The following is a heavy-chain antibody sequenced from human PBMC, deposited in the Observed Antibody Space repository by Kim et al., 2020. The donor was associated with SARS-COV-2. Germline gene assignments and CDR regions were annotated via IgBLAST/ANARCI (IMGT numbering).Heavy chain of an antibody. CDR3: ARDNYYDSSGYLPGVID. V-gene: IGHV3-30*04. CDR1: GFTFSSYA. CDR2: ISSDGSNK. Sequence: GGSLRLSCAVSGFTFSSYAMHWVRQAPGKGLEWVAVISSDGSNKYYADSVKGRFTISRDNSKNTPYLQMNSLRAEDTAVYYCARDNYYDSSGYLPGVID. D-gene: IGHD3-22*01. J-gene: IGHJ4*01.